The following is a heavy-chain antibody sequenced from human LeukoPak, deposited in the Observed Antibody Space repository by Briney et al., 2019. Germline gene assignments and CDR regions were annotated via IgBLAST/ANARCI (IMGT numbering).Heavy chain of an antibody. CDR3: ARIVVPAAIHDAFDI. Sequence: GESLKISCKGSGYSFTSYWIRWVRQMPGKGLEWMGIIYPGDSDTRYSPSFQGQVTISADKSISTAYLQWSSLKASDTAMYYCARIVVPAAIHDAFDIWGQGTMVTVSS. CDR2: IYPGDSDT. CDR1: GYSFTSYW. V-gene: IGHV5-51*01. J-gene: IGHJ3*02. D-gene: IGHD2-2*02.